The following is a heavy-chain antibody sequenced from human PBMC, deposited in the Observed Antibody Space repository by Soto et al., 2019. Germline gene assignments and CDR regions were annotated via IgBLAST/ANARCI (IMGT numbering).Heavy chain of an antibody. V-gene: IGHV1-18*01. CDR2: ISAYNGNT. Sequence: QVQLVQSGAEVKKPGASVKVSCKASGYTFTSYGISWVRQAPGQGLEWMGWISAYNGNTNYAQKLQGRVTMTTDTATSTANIELRSLRSDDTAVYYCSSQGAIVLVTAAIGGMDVWGQGTTGTVSS. J-gene: IGHJ6*02. CDR1: GYTFTSYG. CDR3: SSQGAIVLVTAAIGGMDV. D-gene: IGHD2-2*02.